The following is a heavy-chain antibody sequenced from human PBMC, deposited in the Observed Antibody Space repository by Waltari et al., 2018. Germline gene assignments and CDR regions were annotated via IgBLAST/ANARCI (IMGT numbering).Heavy chain of an antibody. V-gene: IGHV5-51*01. CDR2: SYPGDSDT. D-gene: IGHD6-19*01. CDR3: ARLDQWVANYFYGMDV. CDR1: GYSFTSYW. Sequence: EVQLVQSAAEVKKPGESLKISCKGSGYSFTSYWIGWVLHMPGKGLEWMGVSYPGDSDTTYSPSFQGQVTISADKSISTVYLQWSSLKASDSAMYYCARLDQWVANYFYGMDVWGQGTTVTVSS. J-gene: IGHJ6*02.